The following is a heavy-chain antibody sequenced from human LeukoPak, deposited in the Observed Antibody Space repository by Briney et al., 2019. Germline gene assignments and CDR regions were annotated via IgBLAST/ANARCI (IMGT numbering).Heavy chain of an antibody. CDR1: GFAFSSSW. D-gene: IGHD2-21*01. CDR3: ARGRGGD. V-gene: IGHV3-7*01. CDR2: IKEGGSEI. J-gene: IGHJ4*02. Sequence: GGSLRLSCAASGFAFSSSWMNWVRQAPGKGLEWAANIKEGGSEIYYQDSVKGRFTISRDDSTSSLYLQMNSPRAEDTAVYYCARGRGGDWGQGTLVTVSS.